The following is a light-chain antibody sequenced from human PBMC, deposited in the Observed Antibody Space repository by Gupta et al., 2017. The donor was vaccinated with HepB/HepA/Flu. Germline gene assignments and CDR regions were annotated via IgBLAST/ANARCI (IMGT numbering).Light chain of an antibody. CDR1: QSVSGSY. Sequence: DIVLTQSPGTLSLSPGERTTLSCRAGQSVSGSYLAWYQQKPGQAPRLLIYAASSRAIGIPDRFSGSGSGTDFTLTISRLEPEDFAVYYCQQDGSQWTFGQGTKVEIK. V-gene: IGKV3-20*01. J-gene: IGKJ1*01. CDR3: QQDGSQWT. CDR2: AAS.